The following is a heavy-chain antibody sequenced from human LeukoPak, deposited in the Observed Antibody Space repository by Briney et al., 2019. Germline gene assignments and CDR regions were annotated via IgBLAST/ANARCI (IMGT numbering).Heavy chain of an antibody. V-gene: IGHV3-23*01. Sequence: GGSLRLSCAASGFTFSTYSMNWVRQAPGKGLEWVSAISGNGGSTNYADSVKGRFTISRDNSKNTLYLQVNSLRAEDTAVYYCAKYRSAWSFDYWGQGTLVTVSS. J-gene: IGHJ4*02. CDR3: AKYRSAWSFDY. CDR1: GFTFSTYS. CDR2: ISGNGGST. D-gene: IGHD6-13*01.